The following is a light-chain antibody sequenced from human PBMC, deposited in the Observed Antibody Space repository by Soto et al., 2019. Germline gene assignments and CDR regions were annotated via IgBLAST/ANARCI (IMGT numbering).Light chain of an antibody. CDR1: SSNIGNNY. J-gene: IGLJ3*02. Sequence: QSVLTQPPSVSAAPGQKVTISCCGSSSNIGNNYVSWYQQLPGTAPKLLIYDNNKRPSGIPDRFSGSKSGTSATLGITGLQTGDEADYYCGTWDSSLSAGRVFGGGTKVTVL. CDR3: GTWDSSLSAGRV. V-gene: IGLV1-51*01. CDR2: DNN.